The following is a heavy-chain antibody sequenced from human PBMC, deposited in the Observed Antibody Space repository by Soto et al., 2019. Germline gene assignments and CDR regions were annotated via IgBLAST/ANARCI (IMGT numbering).Heavy chain of an antibody. D-gene: IGHD1-1*01. CDR1: GYSFTSYW. Sequence: GESLKISCKGSGYSFTSYWIGWVRQMPGKGLEWMGIIYPGDSDTGYSPSFQGQVTISADKSISTAYLQWSSLKASDTAMYYCARRVSLAGNWIDYWGQGTLVTVSS. CDR3: ARRVSLAGNWIDY. CDR2: IYPGDSDT. J-gene: IGHJ4*02. V-gene: IGHV5-51*01.